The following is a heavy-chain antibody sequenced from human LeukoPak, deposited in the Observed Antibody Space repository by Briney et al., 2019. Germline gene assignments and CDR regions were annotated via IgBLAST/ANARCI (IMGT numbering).Heavy chain of an antibody. J-gene: IGHJ4*02. CDR3: ARQSSGRYSGPFDY. D-gene: IGHD1-26*01. CDR2: ISTSSSYI. Sequence: GGSLRLSCAASGFTFNTYSMNWVRQGPGKGLEWVSSISTSSSYIYYADSVKGRFTISRDNAKNSVYLQMNSLRAEDTAVYYCARQSSGRYSGPFDYWGLGTLVTVSS. V-gene: IGHV3-21*01. CDR1: GFTFNTYS.